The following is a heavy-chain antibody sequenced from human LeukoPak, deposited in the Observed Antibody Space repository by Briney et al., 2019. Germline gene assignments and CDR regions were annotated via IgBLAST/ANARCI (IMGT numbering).Heavy chain of an antibody. CDR2: ISPITGVT. J-gene: IGHJ5*02. V-gene: IGHV1-2*02. D-gene: IGHD2-15*01. Sequence: ASVTVSCTTSGYTFTDDYIHWVRQAPGRRPEWMGWISPITGVTKYAEKFLGRVTLTRHTATTTAHMELSGLTSDGAAVFFCARMYCSGGSSPNSFDPGGQGTLVAVPS. CDR3: ARMYCSGGSSPNSFDP. CDR1: GYTFTDDY.